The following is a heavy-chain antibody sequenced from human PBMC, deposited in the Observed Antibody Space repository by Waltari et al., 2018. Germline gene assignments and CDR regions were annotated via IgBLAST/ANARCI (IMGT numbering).Heavy chain of an antibody. Sequence: QVQLQQWGAGLLKPSETLSLTCALSDGSLSGYYWPWIRQIPEKGLEWLGETNHLGVTNDNPSLKRRVTISLDMSKNQLYLKMTSVTAADTAVYYCARVGRRESDWYYAGFDSWGLGTLVTVSS. J-gene: IGHJ4*02. CDR1: DGSLSGYY. CDR2: TNHLGVT. CDR3: ARVGRRESDWYYAGFDS. D-gene: IGHD1-7*01. V-gene: IGHV4-34*02.